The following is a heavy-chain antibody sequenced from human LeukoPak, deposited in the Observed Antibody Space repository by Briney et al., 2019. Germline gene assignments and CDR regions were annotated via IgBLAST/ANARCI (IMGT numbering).Heavy chain of an antibody. Sequence: PGGSLRLSCAASGFTFSTYGVSWVRQAPGKGLEWVSAMSGSGGSTNYADSVKGRFTISRDNSKNTLYLQMNSLRAEDTAVYYCAKDDCSGGSCYSFEYFQHWGQGTLVTVSS. CDR1: GFTFSTYG. CDR2: MSGSGGST. J-gene: IGHJ1*01. CDR3: AKDDCSGGSCYSFEYFQH. V-gene: IGHV3-23*01. D-gene: IGHD2-15*01.